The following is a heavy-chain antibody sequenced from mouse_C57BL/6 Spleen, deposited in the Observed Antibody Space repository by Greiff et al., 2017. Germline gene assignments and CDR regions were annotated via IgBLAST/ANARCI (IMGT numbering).Heavy chain of an antibody. CDR1: GYTFTSYW. CDR2: INPSSGYT. D-gene: IGHD2-10*01. CDR3: ARSYYGNYQYYFDY. V-gene: IGHV1-7*01. Sequence: QVHVKQSGAELAKPGASVTLSCKASGYTFTSYWMHWVKQRPGQGLEWIGYINPSSGYTKYNQKFKDKATLTADKSSSTAYMQLSSLTYEDSAVYYCARSYYGNYQYYFDYWGQGTTLTVSS. J-gene: IGHJ2*01.